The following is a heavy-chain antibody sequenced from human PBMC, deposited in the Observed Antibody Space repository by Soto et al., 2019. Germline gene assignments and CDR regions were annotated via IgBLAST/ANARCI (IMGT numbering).Heavy chain of an antibody. CDR1: GYTFTYYD. Sequence: ASVKVSCKASGYTFTYYDINWMRQAPGQGLEWMGWMNPKSGDTGYADNFQGRVAMTRDTSINTAYMELTSLRSEDTAVYYCAGRLGDLWNWFDPWGQGTLVTVSS. V-gene: IGHV1-8*01. CDR3: AGRLGDLWNWFDP. CDR2: MNPKSGDT. J-gene: IGHJ5*02. D-gene: IGHD3-16*01.